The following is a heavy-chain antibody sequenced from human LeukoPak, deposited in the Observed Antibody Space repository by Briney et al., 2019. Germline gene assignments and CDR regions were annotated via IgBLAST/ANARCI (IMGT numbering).Heavy chain of an antibody. CDR1: EFTFSNYA. J-gene: IGHJ4*02. V-gene: IGHV3-43*02. CDR3: AKDMGDSSGFDY. Sequence: PGGSLRLSCAASEFTFSNYAMNWVRQAPGKGLEWVSGISGGGGSTYYADSVKGRFTISRDNSKNSLYLQMNSLRTEDTALYYCAKDMGDSSGFDYWGQGTLVTVSS. CDR2: ISGGGGST. D-gene: IGHD3-22*01.